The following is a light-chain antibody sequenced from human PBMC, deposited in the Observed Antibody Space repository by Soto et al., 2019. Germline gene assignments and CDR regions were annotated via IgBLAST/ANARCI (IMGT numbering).Light chain of an antibody. Sequence: QSALTQPASVSGSPGQSITIXCTGTSSDVGGYNYVSWYQQHPGKAPKLMIYEVSNRPSGVSNRFSGSKSGNTASLTISGLQAEDEADYYCSSYTSSSTPYVFGTGTKVTVL. CDR2: EVS. CDR1: SSDVGGYNY. V-gene: IGLV2-14*01. J-gene: IGLJ1*01. CDR3: SSYTSSSTPYV.